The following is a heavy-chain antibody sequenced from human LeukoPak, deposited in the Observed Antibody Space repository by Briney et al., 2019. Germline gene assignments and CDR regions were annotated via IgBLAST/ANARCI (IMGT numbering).Heavy chain of an antibody. CDR2: IHYSGST. D-gene: IGHD6-6*01. CDR1: GGSISSYY. Sequence: PSGSLSLTCTVPGGSISSYYWSWIRQPPGKGLEWIGDIHYSGSTKYNPSLKSRVTIAVDTSKDQISRKLTSVTAADTAVYYWARWGAYSSSSTFCCWGQGTLVTVSS. V-gene: IGHV4-59*01. J-gene: IGHJ4*02. CDR3: ARWGAYSSSSTFCC.